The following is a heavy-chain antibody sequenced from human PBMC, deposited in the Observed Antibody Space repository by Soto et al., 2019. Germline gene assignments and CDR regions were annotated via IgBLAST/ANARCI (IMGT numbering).Heavy chain of an antibody. Sequence: QVQLQESGPGLVMPSQTLSLTCTVSGGSISSGDYYWSWIRQPPGKGLEWIGYIYYSGSTYYNPSLKSRVTISVDTSKNQFSLKLNSVTAADTAVYYCARAMVVTQNWFDPWGQGTLVTVSS. V-gene: IGHV4-30-4*01. CDR1: GGSISSGDYY. J-gene: IGHJ5*02. D-gene: IGHD2-21*02. CDR2: IYYSGST. CDR3: ARAMVVTQNWFDP.